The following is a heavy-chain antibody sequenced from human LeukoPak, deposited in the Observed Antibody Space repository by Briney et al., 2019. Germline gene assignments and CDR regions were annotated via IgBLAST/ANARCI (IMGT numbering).Heavy chain of an antibody. CDR3: ARHGTISSESYFDY. CDR2: IYYSGST. D-gene: IGHD1-14*01. V-gene: IGHV4-59*01. J-gene: IGHJ4*02. Sequence: SETLSLTCTVSGGSISSYYWSWIRQPPGKGLEWIGYIYYSGSTNYNPSPKSRVTISVDTSKNQFSLKLSSVTAADTAVYYCARHGTISSESYFDYWGQGALVTVSS. CDR1: GGSISSYY.